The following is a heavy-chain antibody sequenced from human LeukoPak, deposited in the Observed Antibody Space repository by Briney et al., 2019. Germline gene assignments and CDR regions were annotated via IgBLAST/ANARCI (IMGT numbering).Heavy chain of an antibody. V-gene: IGHV3-23*01. CDR3: AKDLAPDY. Sequence: GESLRLSCAASGFIFRNFGMSWIRQAPGKGLEWVSHISDVVAHTWYADSVKGRFIISRDNSKNTLYLQMNSLRAEDTAVYYCAKDLAPDYWGQGTLVTVSS. CDR2: ISDVVAHT. J-gene: IGHJ4*02. CDR1: GFIFRNFG.